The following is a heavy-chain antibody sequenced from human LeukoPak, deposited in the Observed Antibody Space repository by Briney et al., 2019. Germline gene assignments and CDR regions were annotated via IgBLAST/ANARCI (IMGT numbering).Heavy chain of an antibody. Sequence: GGSLRLSCGASGFTFSSFEMNWVRQAPGKGLEWVSYISSSGSTIYYADSVKGRFTISRDNAKNSLYLQMNSLRAEDTAVYYCAREFSDDSSGYYGELDYWGQGTLVTVSS. CDR1: GFTFSSFE. V-gene: IGHV3-48*03. J-gene: IGHJ4*02. CDR3: AREFSDDSSGYYGELDY. CDR2: ISSSGSTI. D-gene: IGHD3-22*01.